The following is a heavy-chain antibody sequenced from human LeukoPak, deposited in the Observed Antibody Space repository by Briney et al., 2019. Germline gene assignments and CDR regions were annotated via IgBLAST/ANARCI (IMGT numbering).Heavy chain of an antibody. CDR2: ISAYNGNT. D-gene: IGHD3-10*01. J-gene: IGHJ4*02. CDR1: GYTFTSYG. CDR3: ARRASQLWFGETHYFDY. Sequence: ASVKVSCKASGYTFTSYGISWVRQAPGQGLEWMGWISAYNGNTNYAQKLQGRVTMTTDTSTSTACMELRSLRSDDTAVYYCARRASQLWFGETHYFDYWGQGTLVTVSS. V-gene: IGHV1-18*01.